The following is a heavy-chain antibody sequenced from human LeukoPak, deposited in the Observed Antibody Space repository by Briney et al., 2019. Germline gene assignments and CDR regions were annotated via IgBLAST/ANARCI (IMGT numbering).Heavy chain of an antibody. Sequence: GGSLRLSCAASGFTFSSYAMSWVRQAPGKGLEWVSAISGSGGSTYYADSVKGRFTISRDNSKNTLYLQVNSLRAEDTAVYYCAKGPGVLVDYGDYYYGMDVWGQGTTVTVSS. CDR1: GFTFSSYA. D-gene: IGHD4-17*01. V-gene: IGHV3-23*01. CDR2: ISGSGGST. J-gene: IGHJ6*02. CDR3: AKGPGVLVDYGDYYYGMDV.